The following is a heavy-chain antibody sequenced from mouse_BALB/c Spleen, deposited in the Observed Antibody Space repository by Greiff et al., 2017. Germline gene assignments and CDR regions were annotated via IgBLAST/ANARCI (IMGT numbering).Heavy chain of an antibody. Sequence: QVQLQQSGAELMKPGASVKISCKATGYTFSSYWIEWVKQRPGHGLEWIGEILPGSGSTNYNEKFKGKATFTADTSSNTAYMQLSSLTSEDSAVYYCARIYDYDWFAYWGQGTLVTVSA. CDR1: GYTFSSYW. J-gene: IGHJ3*01. V-gene: IGHV1-9*01. D-gene: IGHD2-4*01. CDR3: ARIYDYDWFAY. CDR2: ILPGSGST.